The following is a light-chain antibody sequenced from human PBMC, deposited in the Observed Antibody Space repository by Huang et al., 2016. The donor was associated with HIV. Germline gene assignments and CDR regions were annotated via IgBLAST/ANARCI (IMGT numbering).Light chain of an antibody. Sequence: DIQMTQSPSSVSASVGDRISFTCRASQDINRWLAWYQQKPGKAPKLLNYAASTLQGGVPSRFSGRVSGTGFTLTINNLQPEDFATYFCQQAVSFPLTFGGGTKVEIK. CDR2: AAS. CDR1: QDINRW. J-gene: IGKJ4*01. CDR3: QQAVSFPLT. V-gene: IGKV1-12*01.